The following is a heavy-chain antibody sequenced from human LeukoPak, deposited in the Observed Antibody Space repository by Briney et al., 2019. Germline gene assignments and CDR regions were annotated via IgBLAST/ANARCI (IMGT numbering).Heavy chain of an antibody. CDR3: ARDSQHLNFDY. J-gene: IGHJ4*02. Sequence: GGSLKLSSAVSGFTFSNYWMNWVRQAPGKGLEWVANIKEDGSEKFYVDSVKGRFIISRDNAKNSLYLQMNSLRAEDTAVYYCARDSQHLNFDYWGQGTLVTVSS. D-gene: IGHD3-3*02. CDR2: IKEDGSEK. V-gene: IGHV3-7*04. CDR1: GFTFSNYW.